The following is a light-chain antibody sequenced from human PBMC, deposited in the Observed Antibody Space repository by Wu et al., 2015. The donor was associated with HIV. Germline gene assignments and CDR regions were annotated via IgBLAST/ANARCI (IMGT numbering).Light chain of an antibody. CDR1: QSISSN. CDR2: GAS. J-gene: IGKJ2*01. V-gene: IGKV3-15*01. Sequence: EIMMTQSPASLSVSPGERVTLSCRASQSISSNLAWYQQKLGQAPRLLIYGASTRATGIAGRFSGSGSGTEFTLTISSMQSEDFAVYYCQQYNTWPPYTFGQGTKLEVK. CDR3: QQYNTWPPYT.